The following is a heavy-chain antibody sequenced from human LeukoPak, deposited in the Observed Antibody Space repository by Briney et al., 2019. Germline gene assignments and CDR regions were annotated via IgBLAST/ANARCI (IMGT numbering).Heavy chain of an antibody. Sequence: GGSLRLSCAASGFTFSSYAMSWVRQAPGKGLEWVSAISGSGGSTYYADSVKGRFTISRDNSKNTLYLQMNSLRAEDTAVYYCARARYSGSYFIFDSWGQGTLVTVSS. CDR2: ISGSGGST. D-gene: IGHD1-26*01. CDR3: ARARYSGSYFIFDS. J-gene: IGHJ4*02. CDR1: GFTFSSYA. V-gene: IGHV3-23*01.